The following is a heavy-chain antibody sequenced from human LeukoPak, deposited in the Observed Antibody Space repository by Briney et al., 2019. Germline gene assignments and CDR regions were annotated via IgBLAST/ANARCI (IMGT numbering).Heavy chain of an antibody. CDR3: GKAANTDFYYYGTDV. V-gene: IGHV1-46*01. J-gene: IGHJ6*01. Sequence: ASVKVSCKASGYTFTSYYMHWVRQAPGQGLEWMGIINPSGGSTNYAQTFQGRVTMTRDTSTSTVYMELNSLRSEDTAEYYCGKAANTDFYYYGTDVWGHGTTVTPSS. CDR1: GYTFTSYY. D-gene: IGHD2-8*02. CDR2: INPSGGST.